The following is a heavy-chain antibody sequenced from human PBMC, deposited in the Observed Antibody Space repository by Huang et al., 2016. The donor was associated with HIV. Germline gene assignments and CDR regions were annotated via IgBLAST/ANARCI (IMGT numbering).Heavy chain of an antibody. D-gene: IGHD5-18*01. Sequence: EVQLLESGGGLVQPGGSLRLSCIASGFTFSNYAMSWVRQASGKGREGGSAFRGSGGRTYYADSVKGRFTISRDKFKNTLYLQMNSLRAEDTAVYYCAEEVSGYSYGIDYWGQGTLVTVSS. CDR3: AEEVSGYSYGIDY. CDR2: FRGSGGRT. CDR1: GFTFSNYA. V-gene: IGHV3-23*01. J-gene: IGHJ4*02.